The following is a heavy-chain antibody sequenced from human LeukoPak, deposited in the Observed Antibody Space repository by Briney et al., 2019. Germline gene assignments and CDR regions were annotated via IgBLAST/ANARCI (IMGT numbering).Heavy chain of an antibody. CDR1: GFTFSDYY. J-gene: IGHJ4*02. Sequence: GGSLRLSCAASGFTFSDYYMSWIRQAPGKGLEWVSYISSSGSTIYYADSVKGRFTISRDNAKNSLYLQMNSLRAEDTAVYYCARDYDFYCSGGSCYSPRLSDYWGQGTLVTVSS. CDR2: ISSSGSTI. CDR3: ARDYDFYCSGGSCYSPRLSDY. D-gene: IGHD2-15*01. V-gene: IGHV3-11*01.